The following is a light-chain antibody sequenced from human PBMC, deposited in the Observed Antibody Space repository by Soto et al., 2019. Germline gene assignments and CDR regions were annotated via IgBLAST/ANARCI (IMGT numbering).Light chain of an antibody. V-gene: IGLV7-46*01. CDR2: DTS. Sequence: QALVTQEPSLTVSPGGTVTLTCGSSTGAVTSGHYPYWFQQNPGQAPRTLIYDTSNKHSWTPARFSGSLLGGKAALTLSGAQPEDESDYYCLLSYSGGRPVFGGGTKVTVL. J-gene: IGLJ3*02. CDR3: LLSYSGGRPV. CDR1: TGAVTSGHY.